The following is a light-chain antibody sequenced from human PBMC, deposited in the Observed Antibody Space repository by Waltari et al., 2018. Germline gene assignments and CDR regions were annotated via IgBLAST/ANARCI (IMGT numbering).Light chain of an antibody. CDR3: QQYHSYLLT. CDR2: KAS. CDR1: QSISTW. J-gene: IGKJ4*01. Sequence: DIQMTQSPSTLSASVGDRVTITCRASQSISTWLALYQQKQGKAYKLLIYKASTLETGVPSMFSGSGSETEFTLTISSLQPDDFATYFYQQYHSYLLTFGGGTKVEIQ. V-gene: IGKV1-5*03.